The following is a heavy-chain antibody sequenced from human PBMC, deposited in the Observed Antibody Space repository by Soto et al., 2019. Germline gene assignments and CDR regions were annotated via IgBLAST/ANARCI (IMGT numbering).Heavy chain of an antibody. CDR2: IYSNGDT. CDR1: SDSMNSGGYY. D-gene: IGHD6-6*01. J-gene: IGHJ6*02. Sequence: SETMSLTCSVSSDSMNSGGYYWSWIRQHPGKGLEWVGYIYSNGDTYYNPSLKSRVTISVDTSKTQLSLNLTSVTAADTAVYYCARRGGSSSGYYYYAMDVWGQGTTVTVSS. V-gene: IGHV4-31*03. CDR3: ARRGGSSSGYYYYAMDV.